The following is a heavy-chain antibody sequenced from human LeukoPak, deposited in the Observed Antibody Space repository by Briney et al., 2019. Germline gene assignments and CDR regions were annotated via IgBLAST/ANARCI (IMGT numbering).Heavy chain of an antibody. CDR2: MQNSGSA. V-gene: IGHV4-30-4*01. J-gene: IGHJ5*02. D-gene: IGHD2-8*01. CDR3: ARRLNGWFDP. CDR1: GDSISSGGYY. Sequence: NPSQTLSLTCIVSGDSISSGGYYWTWICQPPGKGLEWLGYMQNSGSAYYNPSLKSRISISVDTSKNQFSLRLDSVTAADTAVYYCARRLNGWFDPWGQGALVTVSS.